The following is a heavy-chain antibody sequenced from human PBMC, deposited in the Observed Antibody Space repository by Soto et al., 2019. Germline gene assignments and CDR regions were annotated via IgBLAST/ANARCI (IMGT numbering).Heavy chain of an antibody. CDR1: GGSISSYY. V-gene: IGHV4-59*01. Sequence: PSETLSLTCTVSGGSISSYYWSWIRQPPGKGLEWIGYIYYSGSTNYNPSLKSRVTISVDTSKNQFSLKLSSVTAADTAVYYCARRYVRNFDYWGQGTLVTVSS. CDR2: IYYSGST. D-gene: IGHD3-16*01. CDR3: ARRYVRNFDY. J-gene: IGHJ4*02.